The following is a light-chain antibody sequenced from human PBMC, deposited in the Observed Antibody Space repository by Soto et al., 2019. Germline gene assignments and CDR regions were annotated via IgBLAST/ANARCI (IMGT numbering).Light chain of an antibody. Sequence: DMQVTQSPSTLSASVGDRVTITYRASQSISSWLAWYQQKPGKAPKVLIFDASNLETRVPSRFSGSGSGTDFSFTSSSLQPEDIASDYCDPQDNLPLNCGGGTKWIS. CDR2: DAS. CDR3: DPQDNLPLN. J-gene: IGKJ4*01. CDR1: QSISSW. V-gene: IGKV1-5*01.